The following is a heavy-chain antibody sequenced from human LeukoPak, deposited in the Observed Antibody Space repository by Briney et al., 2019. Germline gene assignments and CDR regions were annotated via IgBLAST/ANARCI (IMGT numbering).Heavy chain of an antibody. Sequence: ASVKVSCKASGYTFTSYAMHWVRQAPGQRLEWMGWINAGNGNATYTQKFQDRVTFTRDISASTAYMDLSSLRSEDTAVYYCARVSSGWHGYLDYWGQGTPVTVSS. CDR2: INAGNGNA. CDR3: ARVSSGWHGYLDY. J-gene: IGHJ4*02. V-gene: IGHV1-3*01. D-gene: IGHD6-25*01. CDR1: GYTFTSYA.